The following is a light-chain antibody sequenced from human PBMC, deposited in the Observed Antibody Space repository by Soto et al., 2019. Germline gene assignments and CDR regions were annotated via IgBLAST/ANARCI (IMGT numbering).Light chain of an antibody. Sequence: QSALTQPASVSGSPGQSITLSCTGSSSDVGRYNLVSWYQHHPGEAPKLIIYEAIKRPSGISDRFSGSKSGNTASLTISGLQAADEADYYCCSYGGYSTFVVFGGGTKLTGL. J-gene: IGLJ2*01. V-gene: IGLV2-23*02. CDR3: CSYGGYSTFVV. CDR1: SSDVGRYNL. CDR2: EAI.